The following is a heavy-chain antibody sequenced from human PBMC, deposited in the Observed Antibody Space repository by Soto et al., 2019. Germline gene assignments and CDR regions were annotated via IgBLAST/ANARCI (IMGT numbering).Heavy chain of an antibody. V-gene: IGHV3-30*18. J-gene: IGHJ4*02. CDR3: AKSVYNWNDGFFDY. CDR2: ISYDGNNK. D-gene: IGHD1-1*01. Sequence: QVQLVESGGGVVQPGRSLRLSCAASGFTFSTYGMHWVRQAPGKGLEWVAVISYDGNNKYYADSVKGRFTTSRDNSKNTLYLQISSLKAEDTAVYYCAKSVYNWNDGFFDYWGQGTLVTVSS. CDR1: GFTFSTYG.